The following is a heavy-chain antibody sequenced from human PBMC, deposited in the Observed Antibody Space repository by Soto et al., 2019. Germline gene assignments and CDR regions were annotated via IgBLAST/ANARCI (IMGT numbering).Heavy chain of an antibody. D-gene: IGHD3-22*01. V-gene: IGHV1-46*01. Sequence: ASVKVSCKTSGFPFTNYFVHWVRQAPGQGLEWMGAINPGNRITNYALKFQGRVAMTRDTSTNTVYLELSSLRSEDTAVYSCARDPNYYDFWAGSYYYHGMDVWGQGTTVTVSS. CDR3: ARDPNYYDFWAGSYYYHGMDV. CDR1: GFPFTNYF. CDR2: INPGNRIT. J-gene: IGHJ6*02.